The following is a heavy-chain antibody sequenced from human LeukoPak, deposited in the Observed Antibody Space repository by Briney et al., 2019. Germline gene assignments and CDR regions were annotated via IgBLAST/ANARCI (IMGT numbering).Heavy chain of an antibody. V-gene: IGHV4-30-4*01. CDR1: GGSIGSGDYY. Sequence: SETLSLTCTVSGGSIGSGDYYWSWIRQPPGKGLEWIGYIYYSGSTYYNPSLKSRVTISVDTSKNQFSLKLSSVTAADTAVYYCARWYDFGSGRLFDAFEIWGQVTIVTVSS. CDR2: IYYSGST. D-gene: IGHD3/OR15-3a*01. CDR3: ARWYDFGSGRLFDAFEI. J-gene: IGHJ3*02.